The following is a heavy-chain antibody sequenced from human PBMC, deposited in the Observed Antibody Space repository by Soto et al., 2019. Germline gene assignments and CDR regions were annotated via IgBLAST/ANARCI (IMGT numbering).Heavy chain of an antibody. CDR1: GFTSRHNS. Sequence: EVQLAESGGGLVKPGGPLGLYVAASGFTSRHNSLNWVPRAPGRGLGGAPPIIETGNYMYYADSVKGRFTISRDNARNSLYLQMDRLTAEDTAVYYCAREGEGRTAYFDYWGQGALVTVSS. CDR3: AREGEGRTAYFDY. D-gene: IGHD3-16*01. V-gene: IGHV3-21*01. J-gene: IGHJ4*02. CDR2: IIETGNYM.